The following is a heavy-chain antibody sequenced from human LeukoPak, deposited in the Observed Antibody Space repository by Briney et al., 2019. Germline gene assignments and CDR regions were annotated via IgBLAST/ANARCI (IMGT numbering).Heavy chain of an antibody. Sequence: GSSVKVSCEASGGTFSSYAISWVRQAPGQGLEWMGGIIPIFGTANYAQKFQGRVTITTDESTSTAYMELSSLRSEDTAVYYCARTGAAADTFLFDYWGQGTLVTVSS. V-gene: IGHV1-69*05. CDR2: IIPIFGTA. CDR3: ARTGAAADTFLFDY. CDR1: GGTFSSYA. J-gene: IGHJ4*02. D-gene: IGHD6-13*01.